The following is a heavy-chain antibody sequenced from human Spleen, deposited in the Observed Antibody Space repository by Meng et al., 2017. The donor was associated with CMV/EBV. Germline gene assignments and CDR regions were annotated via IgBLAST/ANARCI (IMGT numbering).Heavy chain of an antibody. V-gene: IGHV3-20*04. CDR2: INWNGGST. CDR1: GFTFDDYG. D-gene: IGHD1-1*01. Sequence: SCAASGFTFDDYGMSWVRQAPGKGLEWVSGINWNGGSTGYADSVKGRFTISRDNAKNTLYLHMNSLRADDTAVYYCVRDATGEPFDYWGQGTLVTVSS. CDR3: VRDATGEPFDY. J-gene: IGHJ4*02.